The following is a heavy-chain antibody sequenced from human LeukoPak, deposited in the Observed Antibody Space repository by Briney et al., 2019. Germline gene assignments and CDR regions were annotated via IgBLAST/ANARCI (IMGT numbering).Heavy chain of an antibody. J-gene: IGHJ4*02. CDR1: GFSISNYW. CDR3: ARDPLEMASQ. CDR2: INSDGTST. D-gene: IGHD5-24*01. Sequence: GGSLRLSCAASGFSISNYWMHWVRQGPGKGLVWVSRINSDGTSTSYADSVKGRFTISRDNAKNSLYLQMNSLRAEDTAVYYCARDPLEMASQWGQGTLVTVSS. V-gene: IGHV3-74*01.